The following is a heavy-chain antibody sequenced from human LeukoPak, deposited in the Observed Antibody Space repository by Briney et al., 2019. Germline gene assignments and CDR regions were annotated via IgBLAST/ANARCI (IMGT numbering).Heavy chain of an antibody. Sequence: SETLSLTCTVSGGSVSTYYWHWIRQPPGKGLEWVGYMSYSGSTNYNPSLKSRVTISIDTSRDQFSLKLSSVTAADTAVYYCARALYSYEFSYWGQGTLVTVSS. J-gene: IGHJ4*02. V-gene: IGHV4-59*02. CDR3: ARALYSYEFSY. CDR1: GGSVSTYY. CDR2: MSYSGST. D-gene: IGHD5-18*01.